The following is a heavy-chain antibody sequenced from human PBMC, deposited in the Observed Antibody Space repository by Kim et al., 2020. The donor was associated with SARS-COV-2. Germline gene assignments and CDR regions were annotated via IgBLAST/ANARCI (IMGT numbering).Heavy chain of an antibody. J-gene: IGHJ4*02. CDR3: ARGFKAMVREGFDY. D-gene: IGHD3-10*01. CDR2: INHSGST. Sequence: SETLSLTCAVYGGSFSGYYWSWIRQPPGKGLEWIGEINHSGSTNYNPSLKSRVTISVDTSKNQFSLKLSSVTAADTAVYYCARGFKAMVREGFDYWGQGTLVTVSS. CDR1: GGSFSGYY. V-gene: IGHV4-34*01.